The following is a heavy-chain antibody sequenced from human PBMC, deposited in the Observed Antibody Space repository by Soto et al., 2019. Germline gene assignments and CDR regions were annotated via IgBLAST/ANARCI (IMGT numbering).Heavy chain of an antibody. CDR3: AKDRGYCSSTSCGNWFDP. Sequence: EVQLLESGGGLVQPGGSLRLSCAASGFTFSSYAMSWVRQAPGKGLEWVSAISGSGGSTYYADSVKGRFTISRDNSKNTLYLQMNSLRAEDTAVCYCAKDRGYCSSTSCGNWFDPWGQGTLVTVSS. CDR1: GFTFSSYA. V-gene: IGHV3-23*01. J-gene: IGHJ5*02. D-gene: IGHD2-2*01. CDR2: ISGSGGST.